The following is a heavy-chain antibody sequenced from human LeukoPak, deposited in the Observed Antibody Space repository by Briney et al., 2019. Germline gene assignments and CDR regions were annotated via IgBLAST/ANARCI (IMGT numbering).Heavy chain of an antibody. CDR1: GYSFTSYG. J-gene: IGHJ4*02. V-gene: IGHV1-2*02. Sequence: GASVKVSCKASGYSFTSYGISWVRQAPGQGLEWMGWINPNSGDTKYSQKFQGRVTMTRDTSISTAYMELSRLRAADTAVYYCATRRGSYLWGTDFDYWGQGTLVTVSS. CDR3: ATRRGSYLWGTDFDY. CDR2: INPNSGDT. D-gene: IGHD3-16*01.